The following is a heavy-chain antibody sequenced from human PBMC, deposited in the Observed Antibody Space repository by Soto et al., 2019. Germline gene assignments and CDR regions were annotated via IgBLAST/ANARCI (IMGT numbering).Heavy chain of an antibody. V-gene: IGHV3-21*01. CDR3: ATGVMLDDAFDI. J-gene: IGHJ3*02. CDR2: ISSSSSYI. D-gene: IGHD2-21*01. CDR1: GFTFSSYS. Sequence: GGSLRLSCAASGFTFSSYSMNWVRQAPGKGLEWVSSISSSSSYIYYADSVKGRFTISRDNAKDSLYLQMNSLRAEDTAVYYCATGVMLDDAFDIWGQGTMVTVSS.